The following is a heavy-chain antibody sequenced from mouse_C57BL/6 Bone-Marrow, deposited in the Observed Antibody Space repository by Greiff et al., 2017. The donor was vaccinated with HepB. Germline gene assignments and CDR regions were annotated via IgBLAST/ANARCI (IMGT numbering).Heavy chain of an antibody. CDR3: ARQLGRYFDY. CDR1: GYTFTSYW. J-gene: IGHJ2*01. V-gene: IGHV1-55*01. D-gene: IGHD4-1*02. Sequence: QVQLQQPGAELVKPGASVKMSCKASGYTFTSYWITWVKQRPGQGLEWIGDVFPGSGGSNNNEKFKSKATLTVDKSSSTAYMQLSSLTSEDSAVYYCARQLGRYFDYWGQGTTLTVSS. CDR2: VFPGSGGS.